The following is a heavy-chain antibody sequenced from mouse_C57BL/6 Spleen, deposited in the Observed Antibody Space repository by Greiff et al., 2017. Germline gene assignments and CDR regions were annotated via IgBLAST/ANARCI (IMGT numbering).Heavy chain of an antibody. V-gene: IGHV1-69*01. CDR2: IDPSDSYT. J-gene: IGHJ4*01. CDR3: ARRGDSVVADYAMDY. D-gene: IGHD1-1*01. Sequence: QVQLQQPGAELVMPGASVKLSCQASGYTFTSYRMHWVKQRTGQGLEWIGEIDPSDSYTNYNQKFKGKPTLTVVKSSSTAYMQLSRLTTEDSAVYYGARRGDSVVADYAMDYWGQGTSVTVSS. CDR1: GYTFTSYR.